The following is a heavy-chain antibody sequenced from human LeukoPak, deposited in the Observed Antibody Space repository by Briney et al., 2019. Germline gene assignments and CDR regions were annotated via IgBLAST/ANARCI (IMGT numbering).Heavy chain of an antibody. V-gene: IGHV4-59*01. D-gene: IGHD1-26*01. Sequence: SETLSLTCTVSGGSISSYYWSWIRQPPGKGLEWIGYIYYSGSTNYNPSLKSRVTISVDTSKNQFSLKLSSVTAADTAVYYCARWPTRAPAVYNWFDPWGRGTLVTVSS. J-gene: IGHJ5*02. CDR2: IYYSGST. CDR3: ARWPTRAPAVYNWFDP. CDR1: GGSISSYY.